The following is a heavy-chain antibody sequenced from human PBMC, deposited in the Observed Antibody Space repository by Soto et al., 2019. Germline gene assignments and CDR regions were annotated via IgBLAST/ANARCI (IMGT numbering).Heavy chain of an antibody. CDR3: ASLYCSGGSCYSGYYYYGMDV. V-gene: IGHV3-11*06. J-gene: IGHJ6*02. CDR2: ISSSSSYT. CDR1: GFTFSDYY. D-gene: IGHD2-15*01. Sequence: PGGSLRLSCAASGFTFSDYYMSWIRQAPGKGLEWVSYISSSSSYTNYADSVKGRFTISRDNAKNSLYLQMNSLRAEDTAVYYCASLYCSGGSCYSGYYYYGMDVWGQGTTVTVSS.